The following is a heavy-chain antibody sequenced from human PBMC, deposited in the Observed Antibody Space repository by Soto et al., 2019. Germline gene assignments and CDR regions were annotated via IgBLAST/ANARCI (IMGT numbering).Heavy chain of an antibody. D-gene: IGHD2-21*02. V-gene: IGHV3-21*01. CDR3: AREETAWPLAYGLDV. J-gene: IGHJ6*02. CDR2: IGTRSDI. CDR1: GFTFSSYS. Sequence: LRLSCAASGFTFSSYSMHWVRQAPWKGLEWVSSIGTRSDIYYADSVKGRFTISRDNAKNSLSLQMNSMTAEDTAVYYCAREETAWPLAYGLDVWGQGTTVTVSS.